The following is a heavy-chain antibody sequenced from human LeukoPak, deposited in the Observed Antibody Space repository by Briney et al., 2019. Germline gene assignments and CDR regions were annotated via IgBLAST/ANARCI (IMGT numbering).Heavy chain of an antibody. Sequence: ASVKVSCKASGYTFTGYYMHWVRQAPGQGLEWMGWINPNSGGTNYAQKFQGRVTMTRDTSISTAYMELSRLRSDDTALYYCAREGDFWSGCDYWGQGTLVTVSS. CDR3: AREGDFWSGCDY. CDR2: INPNSGGT. V-gene: IGHV1-2*02. D-gene: IGHD3-3*01. CDR1: GYTFTGYY. J-gene: IGHJ4*02.